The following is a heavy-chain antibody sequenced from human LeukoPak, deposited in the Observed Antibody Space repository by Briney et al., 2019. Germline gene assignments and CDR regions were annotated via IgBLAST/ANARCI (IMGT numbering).Heavy chain of an antibody. CDR1: GFTFDDYA. CDR3: AKSGTVSGIFDP. J-gene: IGHJ5*02. D-gene: IGHD6-19*01. V-gene: IGHV3-9*01. Sequence: GGSLRLSCAASGFTFDDYAMHWVRQVPGKGLKWISGINWNSAEVGYADSVKGRFTISRDNAKNSLFLQMNSLRTEDTAFYYCAKSGTVSGIFDPWGQGTLVTVSS. CDR2: INWNSAEV.